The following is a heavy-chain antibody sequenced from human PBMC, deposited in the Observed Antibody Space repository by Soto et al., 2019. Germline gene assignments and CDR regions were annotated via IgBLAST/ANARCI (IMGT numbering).Heavy chain of an antibody. Sequence: SETLSLTCTVSGGSIRSSSYYWGWVRQPPGKGLEWIGNIYYSGTTYYNPSLESRVTISVDTSKNQFSLKLTSVTAADTAVYYCARRGKNTYGSFDYWGQGTLVTVSS. J-gene: IGHJ4*02. CDR1: GGSIRSSSYY. V-gene: IGHV4-39*01. D-gene: IGHD3-10*01. CDR3: ARRGKNTYGSFDY. CDR2: IYYSGTT.